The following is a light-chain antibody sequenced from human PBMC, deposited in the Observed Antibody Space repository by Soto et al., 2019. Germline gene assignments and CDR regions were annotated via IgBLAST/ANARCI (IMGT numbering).Light chain of an antibody. CDR3: QQSHSTPYT. V-gene: IGKV1-39*01. Sequence: DIQMTQSPSSLSASVGDRVSITCRANQSISSYLNWYQQKPGKAPKVLIYAASSLQSGVPSRFSGSGSGTDFTLTINSLQPEDFATYYCQQSHSTPYTFGQGTKLEI. CDR2: AAS. CDR1: QSISSY. J-gene: IGKJ2*01.